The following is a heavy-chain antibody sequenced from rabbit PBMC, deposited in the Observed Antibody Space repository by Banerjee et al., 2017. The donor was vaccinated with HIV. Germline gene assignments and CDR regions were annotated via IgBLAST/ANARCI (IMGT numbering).Heavy chain of an antibody. CDR2: IVTSTGST. CDR1: GIDFSNHYY. V-gene: IGHV1S43*01. D-gene: IGHD6-1*01. J-gene: IGHJ4*01. Sequence: QQQLEESGGGLVKPGGTLTLTCKASGIDFSNHYYMCWVRQAPGKGLELIACIVTSTGSTWYASWVNGRFTISRSTSLNTVDLKMTSLTAADTATYFCARGGLSGYGGYGYVTEGYRLWGPGTLVTVS. CDR3: ARGGLSGYGGYGYVTEGYRL.